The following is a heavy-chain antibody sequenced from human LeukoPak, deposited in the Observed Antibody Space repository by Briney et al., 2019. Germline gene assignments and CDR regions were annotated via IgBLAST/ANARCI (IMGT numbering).Heavy chain of an antibody. V-gene: IGHV7-4-1*02. CDR2: INTNTGNP. CDR3: ARDASTIRFDY. Sequence: PWASVKVSCKASGYTFTSYSINWVRQAPGQGLEWMGWINTNTGNPTYAQGFTGRFVFSLDTSVSTAYLQISSLKAEDTAVYYCARDASTIRFDYWGQGTLVTVSS. CDR1: GYTFTSYS. D-gene: IGHD5-24*01. J-gene: IGHJ4*02.